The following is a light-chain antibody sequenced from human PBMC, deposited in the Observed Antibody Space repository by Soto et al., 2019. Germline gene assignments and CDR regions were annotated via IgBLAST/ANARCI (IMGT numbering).Light chain of an antibody. CDR3: QQYYNWPRT. V-gene: IGKV3-15*01. J-gene: IGKJ1*01. CDR1: QSVSSN. CDR2: GAS. Sequence: IMMTKSPATLSVSPGERATLSCRASQSVSSNLAWYQQKPGQAPRLLIYGASTRATGIPDRFSGSGSGTEFTLSISSLQSEDFAVYYCQQYYNWPRTFGQGTKVDIK.